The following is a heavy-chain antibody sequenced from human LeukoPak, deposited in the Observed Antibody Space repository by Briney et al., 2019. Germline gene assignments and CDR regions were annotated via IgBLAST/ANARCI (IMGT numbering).Heavy chain of an antibody. CDR3: AKDLSSGTGRGFDH. Sequence: GGSLRLSCAASGFNFSSYEMNWVRQAPGKGLEWVSYISSSGSTIYYADSVKGRFTVYRDNFRNIVYLQMNSLRAEDTALYYCAKDLSSGTGRGFDHWGQGTLVSVSS. V-gene: IGHV3-48*03. D-gene: IGHD3/OR15-3a*01. CDR1: GFNFSSYE. CDR2: ISSSGSTI. J-gene: IGHJ4*02.